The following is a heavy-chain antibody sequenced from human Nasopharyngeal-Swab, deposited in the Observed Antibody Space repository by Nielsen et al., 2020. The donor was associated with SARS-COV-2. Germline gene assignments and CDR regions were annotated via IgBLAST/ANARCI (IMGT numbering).Heavy chain of an antibody. V-gene: IGHV3-11*01. CDR3: ARAYSEVYATPGDFDY. D-gene: IGHD2-8*01. J-gene: IGHJ4*02. Sequence: GSLRLSCAASGFTFSDYYMSWIRQAPGKGLEWVSYISSSGSTIYYADSVEGRFTISRDNAKNSLYLQMNSLRAEDTAVYYCARAYSEVYATPGDFDYWGQGTLVTVSS. CDR2: ISSSGSTI. CDR1: GFTFSDYY.